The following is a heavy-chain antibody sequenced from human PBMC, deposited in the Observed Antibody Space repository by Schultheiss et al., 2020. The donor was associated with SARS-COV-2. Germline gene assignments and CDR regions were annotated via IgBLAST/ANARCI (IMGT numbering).Heavy chain of an antibody. Sequence: GGSLRLSCAASGFTFSSYGMHWVRQAPGKGLEWVSYISSSSSTIKYADSVKGRFTISRDNAKNSLYLQMNSLRDEDTAVYYCARAQDYGGNHYYFDYWGQGALVTVSS. CDR2: ISSSSSTI. CDR1: GFTFSSYG. CDR3: ARAQDYGGNHYYFDY. D-gene: IGHD4-23*01. J-gene: IGHJ4*02. V-gene: IGHV3-48*02.